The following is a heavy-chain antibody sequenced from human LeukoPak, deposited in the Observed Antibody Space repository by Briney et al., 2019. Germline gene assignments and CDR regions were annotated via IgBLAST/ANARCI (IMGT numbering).Heavy chain of an antibody. CDR3: ARALYCGGDCYSGFDY. V-gene: IGHV4-34*01. CDR1: GGSFSGYY. D-gene: IGHD2-21*02. Sequence: SETLSLTCAVYGGSFSGYYWSRIRQPPGKGLEWIGEINHSGSTNYNPSLKSRVTISVDTSKNQFSLKLSSVTAADTAVYYCARALYCGGDCYSGFDYWGQGTLVTVSS. J-gene: IGHJ4*02. CDR2: INHSGST.